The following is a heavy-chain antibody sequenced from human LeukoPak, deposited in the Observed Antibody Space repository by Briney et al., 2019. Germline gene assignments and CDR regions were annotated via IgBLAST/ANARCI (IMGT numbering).Heavy chain of an antibody. CDR1: GGSFSGYY. CDR2: INHSGST. J-gene: IGHJ4*02. Sequence: PSETLSLTCAVYGGSFSGYYWSWIRQPPGKGLEWIGEINHSGSTNYNPSLTSRVTISIDTSKNQLSLRLSSVTAADTAVYYCAKDVAAAFDYWGQGTLVTVSS. D-gene: IGHD6-13*01. CDR3: AKDVAAAFDY. V-gene: IGHV4-34*01.